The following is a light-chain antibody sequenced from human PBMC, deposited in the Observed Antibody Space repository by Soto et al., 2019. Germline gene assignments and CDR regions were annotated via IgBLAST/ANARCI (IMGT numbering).Light chain of an antibody. V-gene: IGKV1-5*01. CDR3: QQYNSYPYT. J-gene: IGKJ2*01. CDR2: DVS. Sequence: DIQMTQSPSTLSTSVGERVTITCRASQSINNWLAWYQQKPGKAPKFLIYDVSSLESGGPSRFSGSGSGIEFTLTISSLQPDDFASHYCQQYNSYPYTFGQGTKLEIK. CDR1: QSINNW.